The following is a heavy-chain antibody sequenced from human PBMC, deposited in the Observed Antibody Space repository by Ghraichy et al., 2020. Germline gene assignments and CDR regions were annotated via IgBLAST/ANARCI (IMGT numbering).Heavy chain of an antibody. CDR1: GGSISSYY. CDR2: IYYSGST. D-gene: IGHD6-13*01. J-gene: IGHJ6*03. V-gene: IGHV4-59*08. Sequence: SETLSLTCTVSGGSISSYYWSWIRQPPGKGLEWIGYIYYSGSTNYNPSLKSRVTISVDTSKNQFSLKLSSVTAADTAVYYCARQVRGSSSWYGRYYYMDVWGKGTTVTVSS. CDR3: ARQVRGSSSWYGRYYYMDV.